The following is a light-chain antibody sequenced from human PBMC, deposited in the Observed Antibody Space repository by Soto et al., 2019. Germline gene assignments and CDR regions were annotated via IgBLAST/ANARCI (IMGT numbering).Light chain of an antibody. CDR1: SSDVGAYNS. CDR2: KGT. CDR3: CSSAPESTYV. V-gene: IGLV2-23*01. Sequence: QCVRAQPASVSGFPGQSISISCTGTSSDVGAYNSVSWYQQHPHRAPQVIIYKGTQRPSGVSNRFSGSTSGNAASLTISGLQADDEADYFCCSSAPESTYVFGTGTKVTVL. J-gene: IGLJ1*01.